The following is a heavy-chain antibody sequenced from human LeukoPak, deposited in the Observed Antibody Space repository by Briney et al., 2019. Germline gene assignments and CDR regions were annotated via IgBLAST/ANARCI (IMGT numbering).Heavy chain of an antibody. D-gene: IGHD1-26*01. CDR1: GGSISSGDYY. J-gene: IGHJ4*02. CDR3: ARNTAYSGSYWGAALPVYFDS. Sequence: PSETLSLTCTVSGGSISSGDYYWGWIRQHPGKGLEWIVYIYYSGSTYYNPSLKSRVTISVDTSKNQFSLRLSSVTAADTAVYYCARNTAYSGSYWGAALPVYFDSWGQGTLVTVSS. V-gene: IGHV4-31*03. CDR2: IYYSGST.